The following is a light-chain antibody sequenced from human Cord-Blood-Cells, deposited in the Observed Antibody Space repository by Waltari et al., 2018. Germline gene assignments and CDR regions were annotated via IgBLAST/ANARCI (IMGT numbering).Light chain of an antibody. CDR1: QSISSY. V-gene: IGKV1-39*01. CDR3: QQSYSTPLT. CDR2: AAS. J-gene: IGKJ4*01. Sequence: DIQMTQSPSSLSASVGDRVTITCLASQSISSYLNWYQQKPGKAPKLLIYAASSLQGGVPSRFSGSGSGTDFTLTISSLQPEDFATYYCQQSYSTPLTFGGGTKVEIK.